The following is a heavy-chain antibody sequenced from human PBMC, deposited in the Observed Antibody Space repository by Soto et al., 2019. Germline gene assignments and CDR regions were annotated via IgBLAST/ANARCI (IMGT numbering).Heavy chain of an antibody. J-gene: IGHJ4*02. CDR3: TRDPPYDFWSGYYTPIDY. CDR1: GFTFGDYA. Sequence: GSLRLSCTASGFTFGDYAMSWFRQAPGKGLEWVGFIRSKAYGGTTEYAASVKGRFTISRDDSKSIAYLQMNSLKTEDTAVYYCTRDPPYDFWSGYYTPIDYWGQGTLVTVSS. D-gene: IGHD3-3*01. CDR2: IRSKAYGGTT. V-gene: IGHV3-49*03.